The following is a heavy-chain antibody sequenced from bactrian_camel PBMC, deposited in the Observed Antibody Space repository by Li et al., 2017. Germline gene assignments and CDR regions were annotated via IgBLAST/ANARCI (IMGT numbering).Heavy chain of an antibody. CDR2: MISTGGRT. V-gene: IGHV3S40*01. CDR3: ASAKRRIGCPIVAGMYSV. CDR1: GFTFRNYP. Sequence: VQLVESGGGLVQPGGSLRLSCAASGFTFRNYPMTWVRQRPGKGLEWVSVMISTGGRTYYADSVKGRFTISRDNAKNTMYLQLNSLKPEDTAMCYCASAKRRIGCPIVAGMYSVWGQGTQVTVS. J-gene: IGHJ4*01. D-gene: IGHD6*01.